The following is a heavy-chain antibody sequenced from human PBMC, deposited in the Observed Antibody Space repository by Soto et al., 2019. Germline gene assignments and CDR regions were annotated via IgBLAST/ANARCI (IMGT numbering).Heavy chain of an antibody. CDR3: ARDLSVTYYYYGMDV. CDR1: GFTFSSYD. J-gene: IGHJ6*02. Sequence: GGSLRLSCAASGFTFSSYDMHWVRQATGKGLEWVSAIGTAGDTYYPGSVKGRFTISRENAKNSLYLQMNSLRAEDTAVYYCARDLSVTYYYYGMDVWGQGTTVTVSS. CDR2: IGTAGDT. V-gene: IGHV3-13*01. D-gene: IGHD2-21*02.